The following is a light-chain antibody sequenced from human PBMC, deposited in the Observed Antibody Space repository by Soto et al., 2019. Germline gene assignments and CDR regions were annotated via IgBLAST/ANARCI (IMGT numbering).Light chain of an antibody. V-gene: IGKV1-9*01. CDR3: QQLASYPIGT. J-gene: IGKJ4*01. Sequence: IHLTQSPSSLSASVGDIVTITCRASQGISSYLAWYQQKPGKAPKLLIYAASTLQSGAPSRFSGSGSGTDFTLTISSLQPEDFATYSCQQLASYPIGTFGGGTKVDI. CDR1: QGISSY. CDR2: AAS.